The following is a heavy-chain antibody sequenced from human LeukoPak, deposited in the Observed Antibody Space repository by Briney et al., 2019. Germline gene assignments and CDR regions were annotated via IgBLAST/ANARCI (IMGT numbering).Heavy chain of an antibody. CDR1: GFTLSSYW. CDR2: IKEDGSEK. V-gene: IGHV3-7*01. CDR3: ARDKEKYYDILTGWNYYYYGMYV. Sequence: GGSLRLSCGASGFTLSSYWMSWVRQAPGKGLEWVANIKEDGSEKYYVDSVKGRFTISRDNGKNSLYLQMNSLRAEDTALYYCARDKEKYYDILTGWNYYYYGMYVWGQGTTVTVSS. J-gene: IGHJ6*02. D-gene: IGHD3-9*01.